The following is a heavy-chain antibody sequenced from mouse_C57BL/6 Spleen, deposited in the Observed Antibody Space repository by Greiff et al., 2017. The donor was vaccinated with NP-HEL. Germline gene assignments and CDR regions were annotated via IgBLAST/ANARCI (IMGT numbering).Heavy chain of an antibody. CDR1: GFSLTSYG. V-gene: IGHV2-2*01. CDR2: IWRGGST. Sequence: QVQLQQSGPGLVQPSQSLSITCTVSGFSLTSYGVHWVRQSPGKGLEWLGVIWRGGSTDYNAAFISRPSISKDNSKSQVFFKLNSLQADDTAIYYCARKPYGSSHYYTMDYWGQGTSVTVSS. CDR3: ARKPYGSSHYYTMDY. J-gene: IGHJ4*01. D-gene: IGHD1-1*01.